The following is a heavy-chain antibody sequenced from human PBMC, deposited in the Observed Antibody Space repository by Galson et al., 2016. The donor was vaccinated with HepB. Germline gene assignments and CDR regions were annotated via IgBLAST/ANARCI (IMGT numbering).Heavy chain of an antibody. Sequence: SVKVSCKASGGTFSNYAINWVRQAPGQGLEWMGGIIPISGTENYAQKFLGRVTITAGESLNTAYMELSSLTSEDTAVYYCARGYIVVVPPSRRFGYCDSWGQGTLVTVSS. CDR3: ARGYIVVVPPSRRFGYCDS. D-gene: IGHD2-2*01. CDR1: GGTFSNYA. J-gene: IGHJ4*02. CDR2: IIPISGTE. V-gene: IGHV1-69*13.